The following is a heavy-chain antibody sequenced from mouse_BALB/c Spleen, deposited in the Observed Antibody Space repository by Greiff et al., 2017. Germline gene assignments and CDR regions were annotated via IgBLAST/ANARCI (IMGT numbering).Heavy chain of an antibody. CDR1: GFSLTSYG. CDR2: IWSGGST. D-gene: IGHD2-10*02. J-gene: IGHJ4*01. V-gene: IGHV2-2*02. Sequence: VQLQQSGPGLVQPSQSLSITCTVSGFSLTSYGVHWVRQSPGKGLEWLGVIWSGGSTDYNAAFISRLSISKDNSKSQVFFKMNSLQANDTAIYYCDRDGLPYGNYVYYAMDYWGQGTSVTVSA. CDR3: DRDGLPYGNYVYYAMDY.